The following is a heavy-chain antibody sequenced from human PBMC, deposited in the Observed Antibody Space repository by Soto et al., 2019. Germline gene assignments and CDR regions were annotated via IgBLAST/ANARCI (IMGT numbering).Heavy chain of an antibody. CDR1: GGSVSSFH. CDR2: VFYTGNT. V-gene: IGHV4-59*02. CDR3: ARSYSGTFYGYDI. J-gene: IGHJ4*02. Sequence: SETLSLTCTVSGGSVSSFHWSWIRQSPGKGLEWIGYVFYTGNTKYNPALKRRVTISVDTSKKQFSLKLSSVSAADTGLYYCARSYSGTFYGYDIWGQGILVTVSS. D-gene: IGHD1-26*01.